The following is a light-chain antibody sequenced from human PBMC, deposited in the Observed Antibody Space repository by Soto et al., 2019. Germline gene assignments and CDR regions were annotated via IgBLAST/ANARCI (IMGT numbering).Light chain of an antibody. J-gene: IGKJ1*01. CDR3: QQYNSYST. Sequence: DIQMTQSPSTLSASVADRVTITCRASQSISSWLAWYQQKPGKAPKLLIYKASSLESGVPSRFSGSGSGTEFTLTISSLQPDDFATYYCQQYNSYSTLGQGTKVDIK. CDR2: KAS. CDR1: QSISSW. V-gene: IGKV1-5*03.